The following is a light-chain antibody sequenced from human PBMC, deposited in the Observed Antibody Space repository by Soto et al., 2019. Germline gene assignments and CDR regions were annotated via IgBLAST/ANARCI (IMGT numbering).Light chain of an antibody. CDR1: QSVSSL. CDR2: DAS. J-gene: IGKJ2*01. Sequence: EIVLTQSPATLSLSPGEGATLSCRASQSVSSLLAWYQQKPGQAPRLLIYDASNRATGIPAMFSSSGSGTYFTLTISSLEPEDFALYYCQQRDKWPYTFGQGTKLEIK. CDR3: QQRDKWPYT. V-gene: IGKV3-11*01.